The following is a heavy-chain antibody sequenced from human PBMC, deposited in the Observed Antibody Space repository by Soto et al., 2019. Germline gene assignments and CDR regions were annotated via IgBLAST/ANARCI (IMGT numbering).Heavy chain of an antibody. D-gene: IGHD2-15*01. CDR2: ISSSSSYI. CDR1: GFTFSSYS. CDR3: ARDTLGYCSGGSCYPY. Sequence: EVQLVESGGGLVKPGGSLRLSCAASGFTFSSYSMNWVRQAPGKGLEWVSSISSSSSYIYYADSVKGRFTISRDNAKNSLYLQMNSLRAEDTAVYYCARDTLGYCSGGSCYPYWGQGTLVTVSS. J-gene: IGHJ4*02. V-gene: IGHV3-21*01.